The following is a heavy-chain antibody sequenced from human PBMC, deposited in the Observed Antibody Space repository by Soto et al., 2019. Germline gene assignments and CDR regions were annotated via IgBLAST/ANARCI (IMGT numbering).Heavy chain of an antibody. V-gene: IGHV4-39*01. D-gene: IGHD3-10*01. Sequence: QLQLQESGPGLVKPSETLSLTCTVSGASLSSNTYHWGWVRQPPGEGLEWIGLIYYTGGTYYNPPLKSRLTISLGMSNKQFSLKLTSVTAADAAVYYCVSQTGSGIPYWGQGTLVTVPS. CDR2: IYYTGGT. CDR1: GASLSSNTYH. J-gene: IGHJ4*02. CDR3: VSQTGSGIPY.